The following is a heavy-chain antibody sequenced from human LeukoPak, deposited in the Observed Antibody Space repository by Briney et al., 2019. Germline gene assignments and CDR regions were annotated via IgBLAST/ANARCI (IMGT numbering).Heavy chain of an antibody. Sequence: GESLKISCKGSGYSFTSYWIGWVRQMPGKGLEWMGSIYPGDSDTRYSPSFQGQVTISADKSISTAYLQWSSLKASDTAMYYCARAPPHISSWFPFDYWGQGTQVTVSS. CDR2: IYPGDSDT. V-gene: IGHV5-51*01. J-gene: IGHJ4*02. D-gene: IGHD6-13*01. CDR3: ARAPPHISSWFPFDY. CDR1: GYSFTSYW.